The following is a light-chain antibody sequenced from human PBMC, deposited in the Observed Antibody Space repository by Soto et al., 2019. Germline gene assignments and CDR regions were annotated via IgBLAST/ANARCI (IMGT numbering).Light chain of an antibody. CDR3: SSYGGTTNLL. J-gene: IGLJ2*01. CDR1: SSDVGGYDH. Sequence: QSALTQPPSASGSPGQSVSISCTGTSSDVGGYDHVSWYQQHPDKAPKLIIYEVSKRPSGVPARFSGSKSGNTASLTVSGLQPDDEAEYYCSSYGGTTNLLFGGGTKLTVL. CDR2: EVS. V-gene: IGLV2-8*01.